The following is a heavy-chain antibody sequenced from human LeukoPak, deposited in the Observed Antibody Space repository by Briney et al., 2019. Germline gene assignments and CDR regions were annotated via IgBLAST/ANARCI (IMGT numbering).Heavy chain of an antibody. V-gene: IGHV4-61*02. CDR3: ARWKGIAGNWFDS. CDR2: IYTSGST. J-gene: IGHJ5*01. Sequence: SETLSLTCTVSGGSISSGSYYWSWIRQPAGKGLEWIGRIYTSGSTNYNPSLKSRVTISVDTSKNQFSLKLSSVTAADTAVYYCARWKGIAGNWFDSWGQGTLVTVSS. CDR1: GGSISSGSYY. D-gene: IGHD6-13*01.